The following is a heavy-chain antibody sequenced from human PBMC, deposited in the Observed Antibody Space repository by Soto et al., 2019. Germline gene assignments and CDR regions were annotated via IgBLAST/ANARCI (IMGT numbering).Heavy chain of an antibody. CDR2: INGGNGDT. D-gene: IGHD6-6*01. J-gene: IGHJ4*02. Sequence: ASVKVSCKASGSTFTSYALHWVRQAPGQRLEWMGWINGGNGDTSYSQKFQDRATLTRDTSANTAFLELSSLRAEDTAVYYCAREQLVSFDYWGQGTLVTVSS. V-gene: IGHV1-3*01. CDR1: GSTFTSYA. CDR3: AREQLVSFDY.